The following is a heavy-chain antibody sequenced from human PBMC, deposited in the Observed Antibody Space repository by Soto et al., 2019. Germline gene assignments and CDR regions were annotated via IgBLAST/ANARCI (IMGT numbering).Heavy chain of an antibody. J-gene: IGHJ6*02. D-gene: IGHD3-9*01. CDR2: IYYSGST. CDR1: GGSISSYY. Sequence: PSETLSLTCTVSGGSISSYYWSWIRQPPGKGLEWIGYIYYSGSTNYNPSLKSRVTISVDTSKNQFSLKLSAVTAADTAVYYCARGGGLRYLDWLLSEEADYYYYYGMDVWGQGTTVTVSS. CDR3: ARGGGLRYLDWLLSEEADYYYYYGMDV. V-gene: IGHV4-59*01.